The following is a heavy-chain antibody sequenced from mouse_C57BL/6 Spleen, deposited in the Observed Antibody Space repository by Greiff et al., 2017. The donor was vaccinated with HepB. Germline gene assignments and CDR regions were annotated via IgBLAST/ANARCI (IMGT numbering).Heavy chain of an antibody. CDR1: GYTFTDYY. CDR2: IGPGSGST. V-gene: IGHV1-77*01. CDR3: PRDEGIRKNYFYY. Sequence: QVQLQQPGAELVKPGASVKISCKASGYTFTDYYINWVKQRPGQGLVWIGKIGPGSGSTYYNEKFKGKATLTADKSSSTSYMQLSSLTSEDSAVYFCPRDEGIRKNYFYYWGRGTTLTLSS. D-gene: IGHD5-2*01. J-gene: IGHJ2*01.